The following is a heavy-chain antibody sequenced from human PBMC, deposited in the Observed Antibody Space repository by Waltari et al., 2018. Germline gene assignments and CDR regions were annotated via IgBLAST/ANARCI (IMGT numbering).Heavy chain of an antibody. CDR3: AQCYGGTARCDY. CDR2: SYQSGRT. Sequence: QLQLQESGSGLVKPSQTLSLTCVVSGGSISSGDYSWSWIRQPPGKGLEGIGYSYQSGRTYYNPSLRSRVTISVDKSKNQFSLKLNSVTAADTAVYYCAQCYGGTARCDYWGQGTLVTVSS. J-gene: IGHJ4*02. V-gene: IGHV4-30-2*01. CDR1: GGSISSGDYS. D-gene: IGHD4-17*01.